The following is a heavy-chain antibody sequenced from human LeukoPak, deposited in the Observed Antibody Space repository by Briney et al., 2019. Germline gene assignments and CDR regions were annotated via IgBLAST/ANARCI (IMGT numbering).Heavy chain of an antibody. Sequence: GGSLRLSCAVSGFTFSSYSMTWVRQAPGKGLEWVSSISSRSGYKYYADSVKGRFTISRDNAKNSLYLQMDSLRAEDAAVYYCARTSGESTAALRAPFDYWGQGTLATVSS. V-gene: IGHV3-21*01. J-gene: IGHJ4*02. CDR1: GFTFSSYS. CDR2: ISSRSGYK. D-gene: IGHD6-6*01. CDR3: ARTSGESTAALRAPFDY.